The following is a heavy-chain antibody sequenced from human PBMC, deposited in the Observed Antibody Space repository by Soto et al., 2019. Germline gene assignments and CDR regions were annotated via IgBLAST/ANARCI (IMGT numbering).Heavy chain of an antibody. D-gene: IGHD3-22*01. CDR3: ARRAYYYDSSGYWITYYFDY. J-gene: IGHJ4*02. CDR2: INHSGST. V-gene: IGHV4-34*01. Sequence: NPSETLSLTCAVYGGSFSGYYWSWIRQPPGKGLEWIGEINHSGSTNYNPSLKSRVTISVDTSKNQFSLKLSSVTAADTAVYYCARRAYYYDSSGYWITYYFDYWGQGTLVTVSS. CDR1: GGSFSGYY.